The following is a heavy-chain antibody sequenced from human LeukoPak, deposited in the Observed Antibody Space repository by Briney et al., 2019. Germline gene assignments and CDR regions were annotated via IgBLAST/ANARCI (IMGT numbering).Heavy chain of an antibody. V-gene: IGHV4-39*01. CDR3: ARRWDYDR. CDR2: IYYSGST. J-gene: IGHJ5*02. D-gene: IGHD1-26*01. CDR1: GGSISSSSYY. Sequence: PSETLSLTCTVSGGSISSSSYYWGWIRQPPGKGLEWIGSIYYSGSTYYNPSLKSRVTISVDTSKNQFSLKLSSVTAADTAVYYCARRWDYDRWGQGTLVTVSS.